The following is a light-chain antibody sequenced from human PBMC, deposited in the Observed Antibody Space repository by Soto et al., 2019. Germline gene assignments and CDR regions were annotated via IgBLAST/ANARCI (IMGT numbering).Light chain of an antibody. CDR2: DAS. J-gene: IGKJ4*01. V-gene: IGKV3-11*01. CDR3: QQRSNWPPALS. CDR1: QSVTNN. Sequence: EIVLTQSPGTLSLSPGERATLSCRASQSVTNNQFAWFRQKPGQTPRLLIYDASKRATGIPGRFSGSGSGTDFTLTISSLEPEDFAVYYCQQRSNWPPALSFGGGTKVDI.